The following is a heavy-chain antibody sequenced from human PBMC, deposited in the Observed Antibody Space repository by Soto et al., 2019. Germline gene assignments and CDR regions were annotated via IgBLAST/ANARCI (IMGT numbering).Heavy chain of an antibody. CDR1: GYTFTSYG. V-gene: IGHV1-18*01. CDR3: ARLPKIAVAGTGMYYYSMDV. D-gene: IGHD6-19*01. J-gene: IGHJ6*02. CDR2: ISAYNGNT. Sequence: ASVKVSCKASGYTFTSYGISWVRQAPGQGLEWMGWISAYNGNTNYAQKLQGRVTMTTDTSTSTAYMELRSLRSDDTAVYYCARLPKIAVAGTGMYYYSMDVWGQGTTVTVSS.